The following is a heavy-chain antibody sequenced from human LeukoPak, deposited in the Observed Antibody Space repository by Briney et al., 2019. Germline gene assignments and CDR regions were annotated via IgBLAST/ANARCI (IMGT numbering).Heavy chain of an antibody. D-gene: IGHD2-2*01. CDR1: GYTFTGYY. Sequence: ASVEVSCKASGYTFTGYYMHWVRQAPGQGLEWMGWINPNSGGSNYAQKFQGRVTMTRDMSISTAYMELSRLRSDDTAVYYCASSSLTSYLLDYWGQGTLVTASS. V-gene: IGHV1-2*02. J-gene: IGHJ4*02. CDR3: ASSSLTSYLLDY. CDR2: INPNSGGS.